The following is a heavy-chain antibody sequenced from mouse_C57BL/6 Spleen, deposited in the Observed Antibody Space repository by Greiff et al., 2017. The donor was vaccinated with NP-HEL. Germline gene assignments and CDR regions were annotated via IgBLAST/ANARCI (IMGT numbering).Heavy chain of an antibody. V-gene: IGHV1-53*01. J-gene: IGHJ1*03. Sequence: VKLQQPGTELVKPGASVKLSCKASGYTFTSYWMHWVKQRPGQGLEWIGNINPSNGGTNYNEKFKSKATLTVDKSSSTAYMQLSSLTSEDSAVYYCARGDYYYGSSKRYFDVWGTGTTVTVSS. D-gene: IGHD1-1*01. CDR1: GYTFTSYW. CDR2: INPSNGGT. CDR3: ARGDYYYGSSKRYFDV.